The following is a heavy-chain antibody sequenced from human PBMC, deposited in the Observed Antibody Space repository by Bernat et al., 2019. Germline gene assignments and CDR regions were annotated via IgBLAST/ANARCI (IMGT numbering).Heavy chain of an antibody. J-gene: IGHJ4*02. Sequence: QVPLVESGGGVVQPGGSLRLSCAASGFTFSGHGMHWVRQAPGKGLEWVAFIRYDGSNKYYADSVKGRFTISRDNSKNTLYLQMNSLRAEDTGVYYCAKDFVVAGPFDHWGQGTLVTVSS. CDR2: IRYDGSNK. V-gene: IGHV3-30*02. CDR1: GFTFSGHG. D-gene: IGHD6-19*01. CDR3: AKDFVVAGPFDH.